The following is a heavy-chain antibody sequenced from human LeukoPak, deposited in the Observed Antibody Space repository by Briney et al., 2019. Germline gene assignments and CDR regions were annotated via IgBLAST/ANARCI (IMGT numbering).Heavy chain of an antibody. D-gene: IGHD6-13*01. CDR2: ISSNGGST. V-gene: IGHV3-64D*06. J-gene: IGHJ4*02. CDR1: GFTFSSYA. Sequence: GGSLRLFCSASGFTFSSYAMHWVRQAPGKGLEYVSAISSNGGSTYYADSVKGRFTISRDNSKNTLYLQMSSLRAEDTAVYYCVKDKQQLVLGYFDYWGQGTLVTVSS. CDR3: VKDKQQLVLGYFDY.